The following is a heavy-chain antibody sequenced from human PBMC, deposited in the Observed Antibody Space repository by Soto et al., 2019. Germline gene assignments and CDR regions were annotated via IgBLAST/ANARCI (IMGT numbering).Heavy chain of an antibody. CDR1: GGSVSSGSYY. CDR2: IYYSGST. D-gene: IGHD1-1*01. J-gene: IGHJ4*02. Sequence: SETLSFTCTVSGGSVSSGSYYWSWIRQPPGKGLEWIGYIYYSGSTNYTPSLKSRVTISVDTSKNQFSLKLSSVTAADTAVYYCARGDGYNSHYWGQGTLVTVSS. CDR3: ARGDGYNSHY. V-gene: IGHV4-61*01.